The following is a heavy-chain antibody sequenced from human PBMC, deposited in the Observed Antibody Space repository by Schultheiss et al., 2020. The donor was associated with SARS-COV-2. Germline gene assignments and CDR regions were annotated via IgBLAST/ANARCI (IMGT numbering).Heavy chain of an antibody. CDR1: GGSISSGGYY. V-gene: IGHV4-31*01. D-gene: IGHD3-22*01. J-gene: IGHJ3*02. CDR2: IYYSGST. CDR3: ARARYYYDSSGADAFDI. Sequence: SETLSLTCTVSGGSISSGGYYWSWIRQHPGKGLEWIGYIYYSGSTYYNPFLKSLVTISVDTSKNQFSLKLSSVTAADTAVYYCARARYYYDSSGADAFDIWGQGTMVTVSS.